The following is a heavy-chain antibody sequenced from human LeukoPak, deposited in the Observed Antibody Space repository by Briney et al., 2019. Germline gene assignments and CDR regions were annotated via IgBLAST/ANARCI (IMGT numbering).Heavy chain of an antibody. CDR1: GYTFTGYY. J-gene: IGHJ4*02. V-gene: IGHV1-2*02. Sequence: GASVKVSCKASGYTFTGYYMHWVRQAPGQGLEWMGWINPNSGGTNYAQKFQGRVTMTRDTSISTAYMELSRLRSDDTAVYYCARDHGESATTDTFDYWGQGVLVTVSS. CDR2: INPNSGGT. D-gene: IGHD3-10*01. CDR3: ARDHGESATTDTFDY.